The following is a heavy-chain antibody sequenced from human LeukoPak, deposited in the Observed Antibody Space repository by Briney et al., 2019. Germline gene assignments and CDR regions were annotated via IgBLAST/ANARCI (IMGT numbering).Heavy chain of an antibody. CDR2: ISAYNGNT. CDR3: ASAVPDCSGGSCYSAEYFQH. CDR1: GYTFTSCG. D-gene: IGHD2-15*01. Sequence: GASVKVSYKASGYTFTSCGISWVRQAPGQGLEWMGWISAYNGNTNYEQKFQGRVTMTTDTSTSTAYMDLRSLRSDDTAVYYCASAVPDCSGGSCYSAEYFQHWGQGTLVTVSS. V-gene: IGHV1-18*01. J-gene: IGHJ1*01.